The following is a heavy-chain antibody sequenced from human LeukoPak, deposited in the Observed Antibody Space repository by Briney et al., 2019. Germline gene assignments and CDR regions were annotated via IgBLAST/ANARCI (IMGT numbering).Heavy chain of an antibody. CDR3: ARVTYSSGSGSFDP. CDR1: GASISSHY. D-gene: IGHD6-19*01. J-gene: IGHJ5*02. V-gene: IGHV4-59*11. CDR2: IFYSGST. Sequence: SETLSLTCTVSGASISSHYWSWIRQPPGKGLECIGYIFYSGSTNYNPSLKSRVTISVDTSKNQLSLKLSSVTAADTAVYYCARVTYSSGSGSFDPWGQGTLVTVSS.